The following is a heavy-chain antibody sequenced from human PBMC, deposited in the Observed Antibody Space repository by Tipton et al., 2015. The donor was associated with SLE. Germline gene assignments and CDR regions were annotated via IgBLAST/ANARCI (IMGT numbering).Heavy chain of an antibody. CDR2: VFYRGNT. V-gene: IGHV4-59*11. D-gene: IGHD7-27*01. CDR1: GGSLNNHF. CDR3: ASQTGNRALGVFFNY. Sequence: TLSLTCTVSGGSLNNHFCSWIRQSPGKGLEWIGYVFYRGNTRYSPSLNSRVTIAIDTSRRQFTLNLKSVTAADTAVYYCASQTGNRALGVFFNYWGQGTLVTVPS. J-gene: IGHJ4*01.